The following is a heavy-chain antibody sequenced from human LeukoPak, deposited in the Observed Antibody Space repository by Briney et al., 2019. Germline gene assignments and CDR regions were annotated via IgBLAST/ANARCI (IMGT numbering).Heavy chain of an antibody. D-gene: IGHD3-22*01. CDR2: MIPILGIA. J-gene: IGHJ4*02. Sequence: SSVKVSCKPSGWTFSSYAISWVRQAPGQGLDWMGRMIPILGIASYAQKLQRRVTITADKSTSTAYMELSSLRSEDTAVYYCAIQYYDSSGYYYIDYWGQGTLVTVSS. CDR3: AIQYYDSSGYYYIDY. V-gene: IGHV1-69*04. CDR1: GWTFSSYA.